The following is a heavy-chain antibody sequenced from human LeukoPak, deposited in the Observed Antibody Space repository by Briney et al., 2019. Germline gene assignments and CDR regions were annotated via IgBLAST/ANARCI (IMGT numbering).Heavy chain of an antibody. D-gene: IGHD2-15*01. V-gene: IGHV4-59*08. CDR2: IYYSGST. CDR3: ARLVAWFDP. J-gene: IGHJ5*02. Sequence: SETLPLTCTVSGGSISSYYWSWIRQPPGKGLEWIGYIYYSGSTNYNPSLKSRDTISVDTSKNQFSLKLSSVTAADTAVYYCARLVAWFDPWGQGTLVTVSS. CDR1: GGSISSYY.